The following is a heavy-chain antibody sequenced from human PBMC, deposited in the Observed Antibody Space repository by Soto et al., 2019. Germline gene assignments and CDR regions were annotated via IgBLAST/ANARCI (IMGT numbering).Heavy chain of an antibody. CDR2: IKQDGSKK. D-gene: IGHD6-13*01. Sequence: EVQLEESGGGLVQPGGSLRLSCAASGFTLSMYWMTWVRQAPGRGLEWVANIKQDGSKKSYLDSVRGRFTISRDNVRNSLYLRMDSLRAEDTALYYCARDVSPGSSSLYLDAFDIWGQGTRVIVSS. CDR3: ARDVSPGSSSLYLDAFDI. CDR1: GFTLSMYW. J-gene: IGHJ3*02. V-gene: IGHV3-7*05.